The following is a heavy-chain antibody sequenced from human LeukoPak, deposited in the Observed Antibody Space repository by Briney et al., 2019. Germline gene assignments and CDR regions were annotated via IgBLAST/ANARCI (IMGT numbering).Heavy chain of an antibody. J-gene: IGHJ4*02. CDR3: AGRYKWNAGFDY. Sequence: KPGRSLRLSCTASGFTFGDYAMSWFRQAPGKGLEWVGFIRSKAYGGTTEYAASVKGRFTISRDDSKSIAYLQMNSLKTEDTAVYYCAGRYKWNAGFDYWGQGTLVTVSS. CDR1: GFTFGDYA. V-gene: IGHV3-49*05. D-gene: IGHD1-20*01. CDR2: IRSKAYGGTT.